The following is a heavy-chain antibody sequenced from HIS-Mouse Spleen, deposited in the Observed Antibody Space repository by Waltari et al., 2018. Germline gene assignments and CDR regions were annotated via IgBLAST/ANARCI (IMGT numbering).Heavy chain of an antibody. J-gene: IGHJ4*02. CDR3: ARGLTGDLDY. D-gene: IGHD7-27*01. CDR2: MNHNSGNT. Sequence: QVQLVQSGAEVKKPGASVKVSCKASGYPFTRYALTSVRQATGQGLEWMGWMNHNSGNTGYAQKFQGRVTMTRNTSISTAYMELSSLRSEDTAVYYCARGLTGDLDYWGQGTLVTVSS. V-gene: IGHV1-8*01. CDR1: GYPFTRYA.